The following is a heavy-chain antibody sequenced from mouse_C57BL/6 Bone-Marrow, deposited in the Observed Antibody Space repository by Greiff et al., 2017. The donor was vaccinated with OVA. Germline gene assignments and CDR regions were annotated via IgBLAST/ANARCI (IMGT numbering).Heavy chain of an antibody. D-gene: IGHD1-1*01. CDR3: AREGITTVVGYFDD. J-gene: IGHJ2*01. V-gene: IGHV5-16*01. CDR1: GFTFSDYY. CDR2: INYDGSST. Sequence: EVQRVESEGGLVQPGSSMKLSCTASGFTFSDYYMASVRQVPEKGLEWVANINYDGSSTYYLASLTSRFIISRDNAKNILYLQMSSLKSEDTATYYCAREGITTVVGYFDDWGQGTTLTVSS.